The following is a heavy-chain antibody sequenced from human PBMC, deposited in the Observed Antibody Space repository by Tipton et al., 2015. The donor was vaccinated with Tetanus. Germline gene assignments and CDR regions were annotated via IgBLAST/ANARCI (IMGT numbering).Heavy chain of an antibody. V-gene: IGHV4-59*08. CDR1: GGSMNSYY. CDR3: ARMGFTYGQVVY. CDR2: TYYSGST. Sequence: TLSLTCTVSGGSMNSYYWSWIRQPPGKGLEWIGYTYYSGSTGYNPPLKSRVTISADMSKNQFSLKLTSVTAADTATYYCARMGFTYGQVVYWGQGTLVTVAS. D-gene: IGHD5-18*01. J-gene: IGHJ4*02.